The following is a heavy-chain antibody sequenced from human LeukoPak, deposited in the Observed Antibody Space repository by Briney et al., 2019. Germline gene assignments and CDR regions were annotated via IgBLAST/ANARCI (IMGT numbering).Heavy chain of an antibody. CDR2: INHSGST. Sequence: PSETLSLTCAVYGGSFSGYYWSWIRQPPGNGLELLGEINHSGSTNYNPSLKSRVTISVDTSKNQFSLKLSSVTAADTAVYYCARGLVRGGSPWFDPWGQGTLVTVSS. V-gene: IGHV4-34*01. CDR3: ARGLVRGGSPWFDP. J-gene: IGHJ5*02. CDR1: GGSFSGYY. D-gene: IGHD2-15*01.